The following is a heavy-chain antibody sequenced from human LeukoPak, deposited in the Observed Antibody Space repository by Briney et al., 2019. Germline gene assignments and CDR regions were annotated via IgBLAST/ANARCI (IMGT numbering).Heavy chain of an antibody. D-gene: IGHD3-22*01. CDR2: INPNSGGT. CDR3: ARASWEVPPRYYDSSGYRY. Sequence: ASVKVSCKASGYTFTGYYMHWVRQAPGQGLEWMGWINPNSGGTNYAQKFQGRVTMTRDTSISTAYMELSRLRSDDTAVYYCARASWEVPPRYYDSSGYRYWGQGTLVTVSS. CDR1: GYTFTGYY. V-gene: IGHV1-2*02. J-gene: IGHJ4*02.